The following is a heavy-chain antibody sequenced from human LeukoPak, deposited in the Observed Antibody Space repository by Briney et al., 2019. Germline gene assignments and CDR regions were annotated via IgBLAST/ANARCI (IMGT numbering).Heavy chain of an antibody. V-gene: IGHV1-2*06. Sequence: APVKVSCKASGYTFTGYYMHWVRQAPGQGLEWMGRINPNSGGTNYAQKFQGRVTMTRDTSISTAYMELSRLRSDDTAVYYCAMYDSSGGDWFDPWGQGTLVTVSS. CDR1: GYTFTGYY. CDR2: INPNSGGT. CDR3: AMYDSSGGDWFDP. D-gene: IGHD3-22*01. J-gene: IGHJ5*02.